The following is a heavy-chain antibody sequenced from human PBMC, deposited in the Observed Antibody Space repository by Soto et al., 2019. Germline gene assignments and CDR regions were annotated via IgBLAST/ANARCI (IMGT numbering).Heavy chain of an antibody. CDR1: GYSFTSLD. J-gene: IGHJ4*02. V-gene: IGHV1-24*01. CDR3: ATGEPSMGGFFDY. D-gene: IGHD1-26*01. CDR2: FDPEDGET. Sequence: ASVKVSCKASGYSFTSLDINWVRQTAGQGLEWMGGFDPEDGETIYAQKFQGRVTMTEDTSTDTAYMELSSLRSEDTAVYYCATGEPSMGGFFDYWGQGTLVTVSS.